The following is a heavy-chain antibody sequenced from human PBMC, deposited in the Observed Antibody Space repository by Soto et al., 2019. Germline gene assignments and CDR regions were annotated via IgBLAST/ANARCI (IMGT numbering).Heavy chain of an antibody. Sequence: QVQLVESGGGVVQPGRSLRLSCAASGFTFSSYGMHWVRQAPGKGLEWVAVIWDDRSNKYYADSVKGRFTISRDNSKNTLYLKMNSRRAEDTAVYYCARDTLGIPDYWGQGTLVTVSS. CDR2: IWDDRSNK. V-gene: IGHV3-33*01. D-gene: IGHD7-27*01. J-gene: IGHJ4*02. CDR1: GFTFSSYG. CDR3: ARDTLGIPDY.